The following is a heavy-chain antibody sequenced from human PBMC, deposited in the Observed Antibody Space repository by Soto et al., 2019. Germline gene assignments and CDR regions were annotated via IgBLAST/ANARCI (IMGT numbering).Heavy chain of an antibody. CDR2: INHSGST. V-gene: IGHV4-34*01. CDR1: DGSLSGYK. J-gene: IGHJ3*01. Sequence: QVQLQQWGAGLLRPSETLSLTCAVYDGSLSGYKWSWIRQPPGKGLEWIGEINHSGSTNYTPPLKSRVTISVDTSKNQFSLKVTSVTDADTAVYYCARRPDGFDVWGQGTMVTVSS. CDR3: ARRPDGFDV. D-gene: IGHD6-6*01.